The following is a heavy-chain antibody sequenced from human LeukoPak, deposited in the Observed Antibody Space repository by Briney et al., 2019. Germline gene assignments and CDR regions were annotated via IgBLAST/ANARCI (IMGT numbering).Heavy chain of an antibody. CDR3: TRDEGSGWGYYYYGMDV. V-gene: IGHV3-49*04. Sequence: GRSLRLSCTASGFTFGDYAMSWVRQAPGKGLEWVGFIRSKAYGGTTEYAASVKGRFTISRDDSKSIAYLQMNSLKTEDTAVYYCTRDEGSGWGYYYYGMDVWGQGTTVTVS. CDR1: GFTFGDYA. D-gene: IGHD6-19*01. CDR2: IRSKAYGGTT. J-gene: IGHJ6*02.